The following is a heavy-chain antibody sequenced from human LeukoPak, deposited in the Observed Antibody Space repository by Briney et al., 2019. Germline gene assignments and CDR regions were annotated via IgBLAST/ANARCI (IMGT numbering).Heavy chain of an antibody. CDR1: GFTFSSYW. Sequence: GGSLRLSCAASGFTFSSYWMSWVRQAPGKGLEWVANIKQDGSEKYYVDSVKGRLTISRDNAKNSLYLQMNSLRAEDTAVYYCARVKATVTTKPLEGAFDIRGQGTMVTVSS. J-gene: IGHJ3*02. V-gene: IGHV3-7*03. D-gene: IGHD4-17*01. CDR3: ARVKATVTTKPLEGAFDI. CDR2: IKQDGSEK.